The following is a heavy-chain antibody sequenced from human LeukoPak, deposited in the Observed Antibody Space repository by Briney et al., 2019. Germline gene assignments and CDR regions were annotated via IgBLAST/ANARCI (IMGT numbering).Heavy chain of an antibody. CDR3: ASTYCSSTSCYPDAFDI. J-gene: IGHJ3*02. CDR2: INAGNGNT. V-gene: IGHV1-3*01. CDR1: GYTFTSYA. D-gene: IGHD2-2*01. Sequence: ASVKVSCKASGYTFTSYAMHWVRQAPGQRLEWMGWINAGNGNTKYSQKFQGRVTITRDTSASTAYMELSSLRSEDTAVYYCASTYCSSTSCYPDAFDIWGQGTMVTVSS.